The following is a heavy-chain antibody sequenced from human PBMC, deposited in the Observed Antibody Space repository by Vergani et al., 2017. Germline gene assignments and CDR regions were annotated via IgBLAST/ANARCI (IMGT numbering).Heavy chain of an antibody. V-gene: IGHV4-61*01. D-gene: IGHD3-22*01. CDR2: IYYSGST. Sequence: QVQLQESGPGLVKPSETLSLTCTVSGGSVSSGSYYWSWIRQPPGKGLEWIGYIYYSGSTNYNPSLKSRVTISVDTSKNQFSLKLSSVTAADTAVYYCARLGRYYYDSSGYYWGQGTLVTVSS. J-gene: IGHJ4*02. CDR1: GGSVSSGSYY. CDR3: ARLGRYYYDSSGYY.